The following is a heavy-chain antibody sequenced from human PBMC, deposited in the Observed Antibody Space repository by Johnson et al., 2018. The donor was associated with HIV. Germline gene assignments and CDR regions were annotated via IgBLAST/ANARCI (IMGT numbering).Heavy chain of an antibody. D-gene: IGHD6-13*01. CDR1: NFTFKDYY. CDR2: ISGSGFDT. J-gene: IGHJ3*02. Sequence: QVQLVESGGDLIKPGGSLRLSCAASNFTFKDYYMNWIRQAPGKGLEWISYISGSGFDTFYADSVKGRFTISRDNAKKSLYLQMSSLKAEDTAVYYCAKVAVATAAGGVALDIWGPGTMVNVSS. V-gene: IGHV3-11*04. CDR3: AKVAVATAAGGVALDI.